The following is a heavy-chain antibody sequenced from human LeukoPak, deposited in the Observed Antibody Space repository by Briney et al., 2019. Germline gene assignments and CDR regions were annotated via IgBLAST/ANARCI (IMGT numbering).Heavy chain of an antibody. CDR2: IYYSGST. Sequence: SETLSLTCTVSGGSISSYYWSWIRQPPGKGLEWIGYIYYSGSTNYNPSLKSRVAISVDTSKNQFSLKLSSVTAADTAVYYCARAKEYYYDSSGYYLLPNWFDPWGQGTLVTVSS. J-gene: IGHJ5*02. CDR1: GGSISSYY. D-gene: IGHD3-22*01. CDR3: ARAKEYYYDSSGYYLLPNWFDP. V-gene: IGHV4-59*01.